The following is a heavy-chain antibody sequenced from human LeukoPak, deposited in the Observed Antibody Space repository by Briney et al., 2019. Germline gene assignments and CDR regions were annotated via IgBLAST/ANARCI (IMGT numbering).Heavy chain of an antibody. D-gene: IGHD5-24*01. CDR2: IIPIFCTA. Sequence: SVKVSCKACGGTFSSYAMRWVRQAPGRGLEGMGRIIPIFCTANYAQKFQGRVTITPDDSTSTAFMELSSLRSEDTAVYYCALRRDGYNYRYYYYYMDVWGKGTTVTVSS. V-gene: IGHV1-69*13. CDR3: ALRRDGYNYRYYYYYMDV. CDR1: GGTFSSYA. J-gene: IGHJ6*03.